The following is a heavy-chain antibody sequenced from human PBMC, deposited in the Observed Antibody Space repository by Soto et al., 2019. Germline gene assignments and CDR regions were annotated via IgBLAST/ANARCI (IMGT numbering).Heavy chain of an antibody. V-gene: IGHV1-46*03. CDR3: ARDHEAAAGTENDY. CDR2: INPSGGST. J-gene: IGHJ4*02. CDR1: GYTFTSYY. Sequence: QVQLVQSGAEVKKPGASVKVSCNASGYTFTSYYMHWVRQAPGQGLEWMGIINPSGGSTSYAQKFQGRVNMARDTSTSTVYMELSSLRSEDTAVYYCARDHEAAAGTENDYWGQGTLVTVSS. D-gene: IGHD6-13*01.